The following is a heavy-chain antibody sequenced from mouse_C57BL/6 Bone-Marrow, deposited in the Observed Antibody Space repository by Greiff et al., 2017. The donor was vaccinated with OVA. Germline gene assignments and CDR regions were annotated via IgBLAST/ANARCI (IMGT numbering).Heavy chain of an antibody. Sequence: QVQLKESGAELARPGASVKLSCKASGYTFTSYGISWVKQRTGQGLEWIGEIYPRSGNTYYNEKFKGKATLTADKSSSTAYMELRSLTSEDSAVYFCSYGSSFYWYFDVWGTGTTVTVSS. CDR1: GYTFTSYG. D-gene: IGHD1-1*01. V-gene: IGHV1-81*01. CDR2: IYPRSGNT. J-gene: IGHJ1*03. CDR3: SYGSSFYWYFDV.